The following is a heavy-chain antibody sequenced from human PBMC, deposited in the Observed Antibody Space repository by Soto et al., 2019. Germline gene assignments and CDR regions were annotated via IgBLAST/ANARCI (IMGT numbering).Heavy chain of an antibody. CDR1: GYALNDHQ. D-gene: IGHD1-26*01. Sequence: QVHLVQSGAEVKQSGASVTVSCKASGYALNDHQIHWLRQAPGQGPEWMAWINPHTGGTSLAQKFQGWVTLTRDTSTGTFFLDLSRLKSSDTAVYYCARVLLSGSHYFDYWGQGTLVTVSS. CDR3: ARVLLSGSHYFDY. CDR2: INPHTGGT. J-gene: IGHJ4*02. V-gene: IGHV1-2*04.